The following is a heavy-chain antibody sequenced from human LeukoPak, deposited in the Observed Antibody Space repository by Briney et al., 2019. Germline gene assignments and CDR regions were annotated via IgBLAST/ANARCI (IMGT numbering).Heavy chain of an antibody. D-gene: IGHD1-1*01. Sequence: ASVKVSCKASGYTFTTCDINWVRQATGQGLQWMGWINPNSGNTGYAQKFQGRITITRNTSISTVYMELSSLRSEDTAVYYCARGPPTAQYFQHWGQGTLVTVSS. CDR3: ARGPPTAQYFQH. CDR2: INPNSGNT. J-gene: IGHJ1*01. V-gene: IGHV1-8*03. CDR1: GYTFTTCD.